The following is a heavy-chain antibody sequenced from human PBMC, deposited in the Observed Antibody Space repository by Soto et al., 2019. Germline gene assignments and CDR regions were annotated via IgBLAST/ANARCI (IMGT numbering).Heavy chain of an antibody. V-gene: IGHV2-5*02. Sequence: QITLKESGPTLVKPTQTLTLTCTFSGFSLTTRGVGVGWIRQPPGKPLEWLALIYWDDDTRYSPSLKSRLAITQHTSKNPVVLTMSTIDPADTGTYFSAHTTTTVTWWFDPWGQATLVTVSS. CDR2: IYWDDDT. CDR3: AHTTTTVTWWFDP. J-gene: IGHJ5*02. D-gene: IGHD4-17*01. CDR1: GFSLTTRGVG.